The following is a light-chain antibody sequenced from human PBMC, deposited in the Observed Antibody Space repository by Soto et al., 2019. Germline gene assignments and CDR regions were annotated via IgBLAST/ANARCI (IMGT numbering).Light chain of an antibody. CDR1: SGHSYYA. V-gene: IGLV4-69*01. J-gene: IGLJ2*01. Sequence: QSVLTQSPSASASLGASVKLTCTLSSGHSYYAIAWHQQQPEKGPRYLMRVNSDGSHNKGDGIPDRFSGSSSGAERYLTISSLQSDDEADYFCQTWATGFVLFGGGTKVTVL. CDR2: VNSDGSH. CDR3: QTWATGFVL.